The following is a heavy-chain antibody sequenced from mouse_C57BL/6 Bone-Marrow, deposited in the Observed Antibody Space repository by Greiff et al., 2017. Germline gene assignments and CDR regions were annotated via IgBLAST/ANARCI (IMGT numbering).Heavy chain of an antibody. CDR3: ASAFITTVGFAY. D-gene: IGHD1-1*01. Sequence: QVQLQQSGAELAKPGASVKLSCKASGYTFTSYWMHWVKQRPGQGLEWIGYINPSSGYTKYNQKFKDKATLTADKSSSTASMQLSSLTYEDSAVYYCASAFITTVGFAYWGQGTLVTVSA. J-gene: IGHJ3*01. V-gene: IGHV1-7*01. CDR1: GYTFTSYW. CDR2: INPSSGYT.